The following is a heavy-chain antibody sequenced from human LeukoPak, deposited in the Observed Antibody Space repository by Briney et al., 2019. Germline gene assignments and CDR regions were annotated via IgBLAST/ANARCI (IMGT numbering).Heavy chain of an antibody. Sequence: SETLSLTCAVYGGSFSGYYWSWIRQPPGKGLEWIREINHSGSTNYNPSLKSRVTISVDTSKNQFSLKLSSVTAADTAVYYCARQTVVVTANPYYFDYWGQGTLVTVSS. V-gene: IGHV4-34*01. D-gene: IGHD2-21*02. J-gene: IGHJ4*02. CDR3: ARQTVVVTANPYYFDY. CDR2: INHSGST. CDR1: GGSFSGYY.